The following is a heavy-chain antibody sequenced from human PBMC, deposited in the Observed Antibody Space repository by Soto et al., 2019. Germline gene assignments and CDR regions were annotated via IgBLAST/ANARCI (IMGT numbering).Heavy chain of an antibody. CDR3: ARGRVGTAYFDY. Sequence: EVQLVESGGGLVQPGGSLRLSCAASGFTFTSNSMNWVRQAPGKGLEWISYITSSSTTIYYADSVKGRFTISRDNAKNSVYLQLNSLRDEDTALYCCARGRVGTAYFDYWGQGALVTVSS. CDR1: GFTFTSNS. D-gene: IGHD2-21*02. CDR2: ITSSSTTI. J-gene: IGHJ4*02. V-gene: IGHV3-48*02.